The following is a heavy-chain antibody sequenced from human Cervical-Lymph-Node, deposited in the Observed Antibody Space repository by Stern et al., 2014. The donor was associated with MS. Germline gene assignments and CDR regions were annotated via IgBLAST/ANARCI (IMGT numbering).Heavy chain of an antibody. V-gene: IGHV1-2*02. CDR1: GYIFTGYY. D-gene: IGHD3-3*01. CDR2: INPNTGGT. Sequence: MQLVESGAEVKKPGASVKVSCKTSGYIFTGYYIHWVRQAPGQGLEWMAWINPNTGGTKYAQKLQGRVTMSRDTSISTAYVELSSLTSDDTAVYYCARDQRGITIFGVVTDYYYLGMDVWGQGTTVTVSS. J-gene: IGHJ6*02. CDR3: ARDQRGITIFGVVTDYYYLGMDV.